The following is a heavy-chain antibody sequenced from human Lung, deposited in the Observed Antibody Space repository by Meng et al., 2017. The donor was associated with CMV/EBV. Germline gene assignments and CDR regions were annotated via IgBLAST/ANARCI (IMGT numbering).Heavy chain of an antibody. V-gene: IGHV1-18*04. J-gene: IGHJ4*02. CDR1: FNNYG. CDR2: ISAYSGNT. CDR3: ARVVVHYYARGDNADYSDY. Sequence: FNNYGFIWVRQAPGKGLEWVGGISAYSGNTNYAQKIQDRVTMTTHTSSNTAYMELRSLRSDDTAIYYCARVVVHYYARGDNADYSDYWGQGTLVTVSS. D-gene: IGHD3-10*02.